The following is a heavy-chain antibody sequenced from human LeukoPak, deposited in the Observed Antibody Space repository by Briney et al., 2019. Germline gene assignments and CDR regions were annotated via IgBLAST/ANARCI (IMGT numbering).Heavy chain of an antibody. CDR2: IYYSGST. CDR1: GGSISSSSYY. CDR3: ASSGWYQRGQNWFDP. D-gene: IGHD6-19*01. J-gene: IGHJ5*02. V-gene: IGHV4-39*01. Sequence: SETLSLTCTVSGGSISSSSYYWGWIRQPPGKGLEWIGRIYYSGSTYYNPSLKSRVTISVDTSKNQFSLKLSSVTAADTAVYYCASSGWYQRGQNWFDPWGQGTLVTVSS.